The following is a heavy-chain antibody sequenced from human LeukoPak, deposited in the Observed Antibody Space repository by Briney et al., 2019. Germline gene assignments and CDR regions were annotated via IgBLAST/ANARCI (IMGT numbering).Heavy chain of an antibody. CDR2: INHSGST. CDR1: GGSFSGYY. V-gene: IGHV4-34*01. J-gene: IGHJ4*02. CDR3: ARVGRSSGWYRGGGEVDY. D-gene: IGHD6-19*01. Sequence: PSETLSLTCAVYGGSFSGYYWSWIRQPPGKGLEWIGEINHSGSTNYNPSLKSRVTISVDTSKNQFSLKLSSVTAADTAVYYCARVGRSSGWYRGGGEVDYWGQGTLVTVSS.